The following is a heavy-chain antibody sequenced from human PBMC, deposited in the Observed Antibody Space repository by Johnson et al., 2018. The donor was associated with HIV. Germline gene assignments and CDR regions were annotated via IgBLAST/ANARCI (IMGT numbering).Heavy chain of an antibody. CDR3: ARRAGGLGYCSGGSCQGGAFDI. Sequence: QVQLVESGGGLVKPGGSLRLSCAASGFTFSDYYMSWIRQAPVKGLEWVAYISSSGSSRYYADSVKGRFTISRDNAKNSLYLQMNSLRAEDTALYYCARRAGGLGYCSGGSCQGGAFDIWGQGTMVTVSS. CDR2: ISSSGSSR. V-gene: IGHV3-11*01. CDR1: GFTFSDYY. D-gene: IGHD2-15*01. J-gene: IGHJ3*02.